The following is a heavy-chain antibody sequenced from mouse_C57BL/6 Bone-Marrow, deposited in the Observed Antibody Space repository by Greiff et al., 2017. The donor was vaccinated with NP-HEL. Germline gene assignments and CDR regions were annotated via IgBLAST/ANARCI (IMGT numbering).Heavy chain of an antibody. D-gene: IGHD1-1*01. CDR1: GYTFTSYW. J-gene: IGHJ2*01. CDR3: ASGTTVGDY. V-gene: IGHV1-50*01. CDR2: IDPSESYT. Sequence: VKLQQPGAELVKPGASVKLSCKASGYTFTSYWMQWVKQRPGQGLEWIGEIDPSESYTNYNQKFKGKATLTVDTSSSTAYMQLSSLTSEDSAVYYCASGTTVGDYWGQGTTLTVSS.